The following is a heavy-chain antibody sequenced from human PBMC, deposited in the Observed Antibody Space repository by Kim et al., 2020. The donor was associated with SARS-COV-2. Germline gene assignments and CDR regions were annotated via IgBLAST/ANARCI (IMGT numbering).Heavy chain of an antibody. CDR1: GFTFSSYG. CDR3: AKAPLGMYSSGCAI. CDR2: IWYDGSNK. J-gene: IGHJ4*02. Sequence: GGSLRLSCAASGFTFSSYGMHWVRQAPGKGLEWVAVIWYDGSNKYYADSVKGRFTISRDNSKNTLYLQMNSLRAEDTAVYYCAKAPLGMYSSGCAIWGQGTLVTVSS. D-gene: IGHD6-19*01. V-gene: IGHV3-33*06.